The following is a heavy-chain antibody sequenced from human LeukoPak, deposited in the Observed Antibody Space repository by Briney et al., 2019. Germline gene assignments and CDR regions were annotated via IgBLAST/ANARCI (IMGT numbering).Heavy chain of an antibody. CDR3: ANDMTGPVDS. CDR2: INTDGSTT. D-gene: IGHD3-9*01. Sequence: GGSLRLSCAASGFTFSNYRFHWVRQAPGKGLVWVARINTDGSTTNYADSVKGRFTISRDNAKNTLYLQMNSLRAEDTAVYHCANDMTGPVDSWGQGTLVTVSS. V-gene: IGHV3-74*01. J-gene: IGHJ4*02. CDR1: GFTFSNYR.